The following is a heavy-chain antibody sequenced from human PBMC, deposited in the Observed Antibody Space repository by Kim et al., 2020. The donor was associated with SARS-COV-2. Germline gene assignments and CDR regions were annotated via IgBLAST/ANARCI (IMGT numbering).Heavy chain of an antibody. V-gene: IGHV3-74*01. J-gene: IGHJ4*02. Sequence: GGSLRLSCAASGFTFSTYWMHWVRQAPGKGLVWVSRINDDGSSTTYADSVKGRFTISRDNAKNTLYLQMNSLRAEDTAVYYCACPLRGGEFYRLGYWGQGTLVTVSS. CDR3: ACPLRGGEFYRLGY. CDR2: INDDGSST. D-gene: IGHD3-10*01. CDR1: GFTFSTYW.